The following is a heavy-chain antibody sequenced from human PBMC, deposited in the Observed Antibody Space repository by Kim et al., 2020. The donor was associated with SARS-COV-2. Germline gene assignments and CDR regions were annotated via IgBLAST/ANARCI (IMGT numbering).Heavy chain of an antibody. CDR3: ARDGVIVPADMGLDY. Sequence: ASVKVSCKASGYTFTSYYMHWVRQAPGQGLEWMGIINTSGGSTSYAQKFQGRVTMTRDTSTSTAYMELSSLRSEDTAVYYCARDGVIVPADMGLDYWGQGDLCTVSS. CDR1: GYTFTSYY. CDR2: INTSGGST. D-gene: IGHD2-2*01. J-gene: IGHJ4*02. V-gene: IGHV1-46*01.